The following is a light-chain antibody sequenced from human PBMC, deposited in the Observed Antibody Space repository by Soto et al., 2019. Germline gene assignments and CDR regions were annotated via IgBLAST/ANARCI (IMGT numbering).Light chain of an antibody. CDR2: KSS. J-gene: IGKJ1*01. V-gene: IGKV1-5*03. Sequence: DIQMIQSPSTLSASVGDRVTITCRASQSIGSWLAWYQQKPGKAPKLLIYKSSSLEDGVPSRFSGSGFGTEFTLSISNLQPDDFATYYCQQYNDYRTFGQGTKVEVK. CDR3: QQYNDYRT. CDR1: QSIGSW.